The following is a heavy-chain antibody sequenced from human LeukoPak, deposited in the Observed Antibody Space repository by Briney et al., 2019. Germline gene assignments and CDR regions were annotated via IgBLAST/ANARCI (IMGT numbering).Heavy chain of an antibody. CDR3: ARAPNGGLPGGF. CDR2: INPSDDST. Sequence: ASVKVSCKASGYTFTTYYIHWVRQDPGQGLEWMGIINPSDDSTRYAKKFQGRVTMTRDMSTNTVYMEVRNLRSEDTAVYYCARAPNGGLPGGFWGQGTLVTVSS. CDR1: GYTFTTYY. V-gene: IGHV1-46*01. D-gene: IGHD7-27*01. J-gene: IGHJ4*02.